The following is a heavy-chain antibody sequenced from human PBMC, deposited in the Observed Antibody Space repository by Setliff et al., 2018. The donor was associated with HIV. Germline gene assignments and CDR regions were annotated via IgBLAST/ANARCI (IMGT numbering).Heavy chain of an antibody. D-gene: IGHD6-13*01. J-gene: IGHJ3*02. V-gene: IGHV1-69-2*01. CDR2: VDPEDGGT. Sequence: ASVQVSCKASGYTFTDYYMHWVQQAPGKGLEWMGRVDPEDGGTIHAQKFQGRVTMTEDTSTDTAYMELRSLRSEDTAVYYCARDLAAAGAFDIWGQGTMVTVSS. CDR1: GYTFTDYY. CDR3: ARDLAAAGAFDI.